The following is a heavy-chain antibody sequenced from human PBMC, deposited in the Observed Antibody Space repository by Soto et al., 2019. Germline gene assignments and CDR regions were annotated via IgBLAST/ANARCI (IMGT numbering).Heavy chain of an antibody. V-gene: IGHV2-5*02. CDR2: VYWDDSK. J-gene: IGHJ4*02. Sequence: QITLNESGPPLVKPTQTLTLTCTFSGFSLSTRDVGVGWIRQPPGEALEWLGVVYWDDSKTYSPSLESRRTNTKDTSKNQVVLRMTKMDPVDTATYYCAHCRGGVASFWGQGTLVTVSS. D-gene: IGHD2-2*01. CDR1: GFSLSTRDVG. CDR3: AHCRGGVASF.